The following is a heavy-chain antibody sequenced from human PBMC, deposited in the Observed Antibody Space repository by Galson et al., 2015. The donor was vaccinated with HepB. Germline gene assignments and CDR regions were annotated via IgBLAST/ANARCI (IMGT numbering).Heavy chain of an antibody. CDR3: ARVGMATIGESTFDY. CDR1: GYTFRRYG. V-gene: IGHV1-18*04. J-gene: IGHJ4*02. D-gene: IGHD5-24*01. CDR2: ISGDNGNT. Sequence: SVKVSCKASGYTFRRYGINWVRQAPGQGLEWMGWISGDNGNTHYAQKLQGRVTMTTDTSTSTAYMELRNLRYDDTAVYYCARVGMATIGESTFDYWGQGTLVTVSS.